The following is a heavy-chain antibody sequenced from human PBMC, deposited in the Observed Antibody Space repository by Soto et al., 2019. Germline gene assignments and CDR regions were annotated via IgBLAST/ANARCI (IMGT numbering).Heavy chain of an antibody. Sequence: GGSLRLSCAASGFTFSSYAMSWVRQAPGKGLEWVSAISGSGGSTYYADSVKGRFTISRDNSKNTLYLQMNSLRAEDTAVYYCAWGPTPLVAPDYYYYYMDVWGKGTTVTVSS. CDR1: GFTFSSYA. D-gene: IGHD7-27*01. CDR3: AWGPTPLVAPDYYYYYMDV. V-gene: IGHV3-23*01. CDR2: ISGSGGST. J-gene: IGHJ6*03.